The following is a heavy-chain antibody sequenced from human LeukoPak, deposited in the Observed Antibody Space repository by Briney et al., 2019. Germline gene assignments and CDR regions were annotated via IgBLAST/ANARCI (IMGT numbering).Heavy chain of an antibody. V-gene: IGHV3-23*01. CDR1: GFSFSNYA. CDR3: ANPISSSTILDY. D-gene: IGHD2-2*01. CDR2: ISTSGGST. Sequence: GGSLRLSCAASGFSFSNYAMSWVRQAPGKGLEWVSTISTSGGSTYYADSLKGRFTISRDNSKNTLYLQMNSLRAEDTAVYYCANPISSSTILDYWGQGTLVTVSS. J-gene: IGHJ4*02.